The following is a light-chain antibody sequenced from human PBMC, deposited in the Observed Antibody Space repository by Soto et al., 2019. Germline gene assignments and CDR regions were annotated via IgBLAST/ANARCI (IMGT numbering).Light chain of an antibody. CDR3: AAWDDSANGSYV. CDR1: SSNIGSNT. V-gene: IGLV1-44*01. Sequence: QSVLTQPPSASGTPGQRVTISCSGSSSNIGSNTVNWYQQLPGTAPKLLIYSNNQRPSGVPDRFSGSKSGTSASLAISGIQSEDEADYYCAAWDDSANGSYVFGTGSKGTVL. CDR2: SNN. J-gene: IGLJ1*01.